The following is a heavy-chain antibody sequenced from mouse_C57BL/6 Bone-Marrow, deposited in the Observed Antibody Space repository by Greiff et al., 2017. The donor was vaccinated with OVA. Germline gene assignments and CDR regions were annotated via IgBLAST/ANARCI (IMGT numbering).Heavy chain of an antibody. CDR2: IYPRSGNT. D-gene: IGHD1-1*01. CDR3: ARGGVVAPYYFDY. Sequence: VQLQQSGAELARPGASVKLSCKASGYTFTSYGISWVKQSTGQGLEWIGEIYPRSGNTYYNEKFKGKATLTADKSSSTAYMELRSLTSEDSAVYYCARGGVVAPYYFDYWGQGTTLTVSS. V-gene: IGHV1-81*01. CDR1: GYTFTSYG. J-gene: IGHJ2*01.